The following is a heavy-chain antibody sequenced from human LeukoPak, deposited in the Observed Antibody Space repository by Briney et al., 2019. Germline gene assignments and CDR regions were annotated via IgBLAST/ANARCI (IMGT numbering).Heavy chain of an antibody. J-gene: IGHJ3*02. CDR1: GFTFSRYW. V-gene: IGHV3-21*01. Sequence: PGGSLRLSCAASGFTFSRYWMSWVRQAPGKGLEWVSSISGSSSYIYYVDSVKGRLTISRDNAKNSLYLQMNSLRAEDTAVYYCARGDEFVQRNDALDMWGQGTMVTVSS. D-gene: IGHD1-1*01. CDR2: ISGSSSYI. CDR3: ARGDEFVQRNDALDM.